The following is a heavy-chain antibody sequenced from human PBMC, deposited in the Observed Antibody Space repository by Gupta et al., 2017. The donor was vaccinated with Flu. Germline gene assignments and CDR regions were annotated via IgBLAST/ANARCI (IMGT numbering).Heavy chain of an antibody. J-gene: IGHJ2*01. Sequence: YWVWIRQPPGKGLEWIGGMKYSGHTYYNPSLKSRVTISVDTSKNQFSLKLTSVTTPDTAVYYCARPPAWRGEWYFDLWGRGTLVPVPS. D-gene: IGHD3-10*01. CDR1: Y. V-gene: IGHV4-39*01. CDR2: MKYSGHT. CDR3: ARPPAWRGEWYFDL.